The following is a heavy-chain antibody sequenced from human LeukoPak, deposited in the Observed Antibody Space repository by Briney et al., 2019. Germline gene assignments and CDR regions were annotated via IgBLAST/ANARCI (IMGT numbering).Heavy chain of an antibody. CDR1: GFTFSSYE. Sequence: GGSLRLSCAASGFTFSSYEMNWVRQAPGKGLEWVSYISSSGSPIYYADSVKGRFTVSRDNAKNSLYLQMSSLRAEDTAVYYCARTMAYWGQGTLSPSPQ. CDR2: ISSSGSPI. J-gene: IGHJ4*02. V-gene: IGHV3-48*03. CDR3: ARTMAY. D-gene: IGHD5-24*01.